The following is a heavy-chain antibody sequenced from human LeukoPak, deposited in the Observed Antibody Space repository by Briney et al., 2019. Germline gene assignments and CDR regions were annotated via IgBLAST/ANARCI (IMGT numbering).Heavy chain of an antibody. J-gene: IGHJ4*02. Sequence: NPSETLSLTCTVSGGSISSGGYSWSWIRLHPGKGLEWIGYIYYSGSTYYNPSLKSRVTISVDTSKNQFSLKLSSVTAADTAVYYCARSGYSYGLGYWGQGTLVTVSS. CDR1: GGSISSGGYS. V-gene: IGHV4-31*03. D-gene: IGHD5-18*01. CDR3: ARSGYSYGLGY. CDR2: IYYSGST.